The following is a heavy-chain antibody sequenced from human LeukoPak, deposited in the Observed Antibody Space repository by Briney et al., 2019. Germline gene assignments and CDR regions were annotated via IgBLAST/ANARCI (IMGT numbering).Heavy chain of an antibody. J-gene: IGHJ3*02. V-gene: IGHV3-30*18. CDR2: ISYEGRNI. CDR1: GFTFSSYG. CDR3: AKDRSMTGNNDAFDI. D-gene: IGHD1-20*01. Sequence: GGSLRLSCAASGFTFSSYGMHWVRQAPGKGLEWVTVISYEGRNIFYADSVTGRFIISRDNSKNTLYLRMNSLRDEDTAVYYCAKDRSMTGNNDAFDIWGQGTMVTVSS.